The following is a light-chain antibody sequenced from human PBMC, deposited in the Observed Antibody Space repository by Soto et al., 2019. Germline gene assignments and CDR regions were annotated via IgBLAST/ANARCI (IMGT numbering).Light chain of an antibody. Sequence: QSVLTQPPSASGTPGQRVTISCSGSSSNIGSNYVYWYQQLPGTAPKLLIYRNNQRPSGVPDRFSGSKSGTSASLAISGVRSEDEADYYGAAWDDSLGGSYVFGTGTKVTVL. CDR1: SSNIGSNY. V-gene: IGLV1-47*01. J-gene: IGLJ1*01. CDR3: AAWDDSLGGSYV. CDR2: RNN.